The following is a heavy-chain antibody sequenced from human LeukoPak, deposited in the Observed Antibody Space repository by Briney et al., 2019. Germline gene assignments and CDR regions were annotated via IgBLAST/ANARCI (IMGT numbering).Heavy chain of an antibody. J-gene: IGHJ4*02. CDR2: TYYRSKWSN. Sequence: SQTLSLTCAISGDSVSSNRFTWNWIRQSPSRGLEWLGRTYYRSKWSNDYSEFVKSRITISPDTSKKQCSLQLRSVTPEDTAVSYRVRVAGGVSVYWGQGTLLTVSS. CDR3: VRVAGGVSVY. D-gene: IGHD2-8*02. V-gene: IGHV6-1*01. CDR1: GDSVSSNRFT.